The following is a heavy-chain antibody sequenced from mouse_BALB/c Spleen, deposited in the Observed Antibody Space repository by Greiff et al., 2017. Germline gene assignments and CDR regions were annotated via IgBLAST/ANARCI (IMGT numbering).Heavy chain of an antibody. D-gene: IGHD1-1*01. CDR3: ARSTTDGFAY. CDR1: GFSLSSYS. CDR2: IWGGGST. V-gene: IGHV2-6-4*01. J-gene: IGHJ3*01. Sequence: VQLEESGPGLVAPSQSLSITCTVSGFSLSSYSVHWVRQPPGKGLEWLGMIWGGGSTDYNSDLKSRLSISKDNSKSQVFLKMNSLQTDATAMYYCARSTTDGFAYWGQGTLVTVSA.